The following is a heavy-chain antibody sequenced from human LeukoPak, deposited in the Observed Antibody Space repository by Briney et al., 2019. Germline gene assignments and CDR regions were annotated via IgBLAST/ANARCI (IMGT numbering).Heavy chain of an antibody. V-gene: IGHV3-30*03. CDR1: GFTFSSYG. Sequence: GGSLRLSCAASGFTFSSYGMHWVRQAPGKGLGWVAVISYDRSNKYYADSVKGRFTISRDNSKNTLYLQMNSLRAEDTAVYYCAPAPRGIAAADYWGQGTLVTVSS. D-gene: IGHD6-13*01. J-gene: IGHJ4*02. CDR3: APAPRGIAAADY. CDR2: ISYDRSNK.